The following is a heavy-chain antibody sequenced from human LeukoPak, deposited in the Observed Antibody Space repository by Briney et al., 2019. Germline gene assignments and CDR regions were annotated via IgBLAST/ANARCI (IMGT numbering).Heavy chain of an antibody. CDR3: AKVRHYYYGMDV. CDR2: ISWNSGSI. J-gene: IGHJ6*02. Sequence: GGSLRLSCAASGFTFDDYAMHWVRQAPGKGLEGVSGISWNSGSIGYADSVKGRFTVSRDNAKNSLYLQMNSLRAEDTALYYCAKVRHYYYGMDVWGQGTTVTVSS. CDR1: GFTFDDYA. V-gene: IGHV3-9*01.